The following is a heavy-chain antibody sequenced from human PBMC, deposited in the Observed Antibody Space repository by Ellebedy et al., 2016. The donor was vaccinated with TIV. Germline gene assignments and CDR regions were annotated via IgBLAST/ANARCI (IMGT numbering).Heavy chain of an antibody. CDR2: ISPNSGGP. V-gene: IGHV1-2*04. Sequence: AASVKVSCKASGYTFSDYYIHWVRQAPGQGLEWMGWISPNSGGPNYAQKFQGWVTMTRDTSISTAYMELSRLRSNDTAVYYCARGNWNIVVAGENWFDPWGQGTLVTVSS. CDR1: GYTFSDYY. J-gene: IGHJ5*02. CDR3: ARGNWNIVVAGENWFDP. D-gene: IGHD6-19*01.